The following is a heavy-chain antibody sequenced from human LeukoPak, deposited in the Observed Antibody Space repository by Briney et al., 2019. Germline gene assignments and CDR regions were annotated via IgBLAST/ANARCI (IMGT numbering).Heavy chain of an antibody. CDR1: GFTFTSYS. V-gene: IGHV3-23*01. Sequence: PGGSLRLSCAASGFTFTSYSMNWVRQAPGKGLEWVSTISGGGGSTYYADSVKGRFTISRDNSNNTLYLQMNSLRAEDTAVYYCARDNFWSGYATERFDYWGQGTLVTVSS. D-gene: IGHD3-3*01. J-gene: IGHJ4*02. CDR3: ARDNFWSGYATERFDY. CDR2: ISGGGGST.